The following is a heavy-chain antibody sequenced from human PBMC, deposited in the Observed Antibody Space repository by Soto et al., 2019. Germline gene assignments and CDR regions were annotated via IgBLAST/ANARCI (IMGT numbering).Heavy chain of an antibody. V-gene: IGHV3-74*01. J-gene: IGHJ5*02. CDR1: GFTFSSFW. CDR3: TRHGSGDYFLFDP. CDR2: ASPDGTST. D-gene: IGHD4-17*01. Sequence: GGSLRLSCAASGFTFSSFWMHWVRQAPGKGLEWVSRASPDGTSTSYADSVKGRFTISRDNAKNTLFMQMSSLRAEDTAVYYCTRHGSGDYFLFDPWGQGTLVTVSS.